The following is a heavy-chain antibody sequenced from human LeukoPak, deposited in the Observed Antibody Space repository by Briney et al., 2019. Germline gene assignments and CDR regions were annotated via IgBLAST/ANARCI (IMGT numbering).Heavy chain of an antibody. V-gene: IGHV3-74*01. CDR3: ARDYAVGESFDI. J-gene: IGHJ3*02. CDR1: GFTFSSYW. CDR2: ITSDGSST. D-gene: IGHD3-16*01. Sequence: GGSLRLSCAASGFTFSSYWMHWVRQAPGEGLVWVARITSDGSSTSHADSVKGRFTISRDNAKNTLYLQMNSLRVEDTAVYYCARDYAVGESFDIWGQGTLVTVSS.